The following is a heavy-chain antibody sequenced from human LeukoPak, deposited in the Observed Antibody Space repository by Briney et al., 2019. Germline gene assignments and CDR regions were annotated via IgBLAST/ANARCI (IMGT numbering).Heavy chain of an antibody. D-gene: IGHD2-2*01. Sequence: PGGSLRLSCAASGFTFSTYSMNWVRQAPGKGLEWVSSISGRSKYMYHADSVKGRFTISRDDAKNSLYLQMNSLRADDTAVYYCARAFDTSWDYYYMDVWGKGTTVTVSS. V-gene: IGHV3-21*06. J-gene: IGHJ6*03. CDR3: ARAFDTSWDYYYMDV. CDR2: ISGRSKYM. CDR1: GFTFSTYS.